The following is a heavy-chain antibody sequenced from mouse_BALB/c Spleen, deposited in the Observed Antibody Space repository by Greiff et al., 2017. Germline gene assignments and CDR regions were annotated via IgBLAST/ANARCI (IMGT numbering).Heavy chain of an antibody. D-gene: IGHD1-1*01. CDR1: GFTFSSFG. CDR3: ARRGLITTDAMDY. Sequence: EVQLVESGGGLVQPGGSRKLSCAASGFTFSSFGMHWVRQAPEKGLEWVAYISSGSSTIYYADTVKGRFTISRDNPKNTLFLQMTSLRSEDTAMYYCARRGLITTDAMDYWGQGTSVTVSS. J-gene: IGHJ4*01. CDR2: ISSGSSTI. V-gene: IGHV5-17*02.